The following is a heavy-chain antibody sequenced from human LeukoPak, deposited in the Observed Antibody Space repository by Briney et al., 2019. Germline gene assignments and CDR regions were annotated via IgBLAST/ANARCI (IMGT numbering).Heavy chain of an antibody. J-gene: IGHJ3*02. V-gene: IGHV4-39*01. Sequence: PSETLSLTCTVSGGSISSSSYYWGWIRQPPGKGLEWIGSIYYSGSTYYNPSLKSRVTISVDTSKNQFSLKLSSVTAAGTAVYYCARQGSGSRRDAFDIWGQGTMVTVSS. CDR2: IYYSGST. CDR3: ARQGSGSRRDAFDI. D-gene: IGHD3-10*01. CDR1: GGSISSSSYY.